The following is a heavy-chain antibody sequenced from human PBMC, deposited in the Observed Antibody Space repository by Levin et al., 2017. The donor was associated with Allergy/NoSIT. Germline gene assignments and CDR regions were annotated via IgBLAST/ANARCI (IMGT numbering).Heavy chain of an antibody. D-gene: IGHD3-9*01. J-gene: IGHJ6*02. CDR1: GFTIRSNY. V-gene: IGHV3-53*01. CDR3: ARDHYDILTGYYRGYGMDV. CDR2: IYSGGSI. Sequence: LSLTCAASGFTIRSNYMSWVRQAPGKGLEWVSVIYSGGSIYYADSVKGRFTISRDNSKNTLYLQMNSLRAEDTAVYYCARDHYDILTGYYRGYGMDVWGQGTTVTVSS.